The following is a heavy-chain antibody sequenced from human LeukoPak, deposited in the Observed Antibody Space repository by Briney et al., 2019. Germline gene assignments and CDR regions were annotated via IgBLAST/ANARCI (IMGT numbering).Heavy chain of an antibody. V-gene: IGHV4-59*12. CDR2: IYYSGST. J-gene: IGHJ4*02. D-gene: IGHD1-1*01. CDR3: ARDRGTWNDDGFDY. Sequence: SETLSLTCTVSGGSISSYYWSWIRQPPGKGLEWIGYIYYSGSTNYNPSLRSRVTISVDTSKNQFSLKLSSVTAADTAVYYCARDRGTWNDDGFDYWGQGTLVTVSS. CDR1: GGSISSYY.